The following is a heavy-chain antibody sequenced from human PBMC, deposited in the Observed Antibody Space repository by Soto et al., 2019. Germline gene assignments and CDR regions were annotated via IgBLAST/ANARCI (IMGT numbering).Heavy chain of an antibody. D-gene: IGHD2-15*01. J-gene: IGHJ4*02. CDR3: ARDRQRGYFTGGSCYSYFDY. CDR1: GGSFSGYY. V-gene: IGHV4-34*01. Sequence: QVQLQQWGAGLLKPSETLSLTCAIAGGSFSGYYWSWIRQPPGMGLEWIGAVDHSGSTNYNPSLKSRVTISGDTSKNQFSLKLNSVTAADTAVYYCARDRQRGYFTGGSCYSYFDYWGQGDLVIVSS. CDR2: VDHSGST.